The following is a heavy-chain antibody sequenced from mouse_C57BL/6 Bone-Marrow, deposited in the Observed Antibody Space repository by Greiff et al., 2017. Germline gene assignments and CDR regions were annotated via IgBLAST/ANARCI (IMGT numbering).Heavy chain of an antibody. V-gene: IGHV5-6*01. CDR2: ISSGGSYT. CDR3: ARNYGSLFAY. Sequence: EVKLVESGGDLVKPGGSLKLSCAASGFTFSSYGMSWVRQTPDKRLEWVATISSGGSYTYYPDSVKGRFTISRDNAKNTLYLQMSSLKSEDTAMYYCARNYGSLFAYWGQGTLVTVSA. CDR1: GFTFSSYG. J-gene: IGHJ3*01. D-gene: IGHD1-1*01.